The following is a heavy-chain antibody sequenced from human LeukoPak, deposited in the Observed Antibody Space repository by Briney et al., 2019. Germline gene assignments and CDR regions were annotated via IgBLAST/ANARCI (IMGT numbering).Heavy chain of an antibody. CDR1: GFTFDDYA. D-gene: IGHD6-19*01. CDR3: AKDISNAVPIKPGC. J-gene: IGHJ4*02. CDR2: ISWNSGSI. Sequence: GGSLRLSCAASGFTFDDYAMHWVRQAPGKGLEWVSGISWNSGSIGYADSVKGRFTISRDNAKNSLYLQMNSLRAEDTALYYCAKDISNAVPIKPGCWGQGTLATVSS. V-gene: IGHV3-9*01.